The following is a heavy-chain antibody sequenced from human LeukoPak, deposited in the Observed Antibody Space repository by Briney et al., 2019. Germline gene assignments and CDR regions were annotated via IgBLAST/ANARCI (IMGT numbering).Heavy chain of an antibody. V-gene: IGHV1-69*06. J-gene: IGHJ4*02. CDR1: GGTFSSYA. CDR2: IIPIFGTA. D-gene: IGHD2-2*01. Sequence: ASVKVSCKASGGTFSSYAISWVRQAPGQGLEWMGGIIPIFGTANYAQKFQGRVTITADKSTSTAYMELSRLRSEDTAVYYCAGVELVPAAPLDYWGQGTLVTVSS. CDR3: AGVELVPAAPLDY.